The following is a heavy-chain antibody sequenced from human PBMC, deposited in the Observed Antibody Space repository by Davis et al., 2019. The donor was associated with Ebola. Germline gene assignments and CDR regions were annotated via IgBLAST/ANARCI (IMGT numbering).Heavy chain of an antibody. V-gene: IGHV5-51*01. D-gene: IGHD3-16*02. J-gene: IGHJ4*02. CDR3: ARSLYDYVWGSYRYPVYDY. CDR1: GYSFTSYW. CDR2: IYPGDSDT. Sequence: GESLKISCEGSGYSFTSYWIGWVRQMPGKGLEWMGIIYPGDSDTRYSPSFQGQVTISADKSISTAHLQWSSLKASDTAMYYCARSLYDYVWGSYRYPVYDYWGQGTLVTVSS.